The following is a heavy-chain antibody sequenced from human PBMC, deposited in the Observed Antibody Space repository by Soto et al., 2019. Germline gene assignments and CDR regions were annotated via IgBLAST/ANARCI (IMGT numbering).Heavy chain of an antibody. V-gene: IGHV4-59*08. CDR3: ARQKKQGAFDI. CDR2: IYYSGST. CDR1: GGSISSYY. J-gene: IGHJ3*02. Sequence: SETLSLTCTVSGGSISSYYWSWIRQPPGKGLEWIGYIYYSGSTNYNPSLKSRVTISVDTSKNQFSLKLSSVTAADTAVYYCARQKKQGAFDIWGQGTMVTVSS.